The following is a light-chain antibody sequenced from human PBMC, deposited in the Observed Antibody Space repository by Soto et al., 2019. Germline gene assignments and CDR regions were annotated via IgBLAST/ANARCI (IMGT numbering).Light chain of an antibody. CDR2: GAS. CDR3: QQYNNWSPFT. V-gene: IGKV3-15*01. J-gene: IGKJ3*01. Sequence: EIVMTQFPATLSVSPGERATLSCRASQSVSSNLAWYQQKPGQSPRLLIYGASTRATGIPARFSGGGSGTEFSLTISSLQSEDFAVYYCQQYNNWSPFTFGPGTKVDIK. CDR1: QSVSSN.